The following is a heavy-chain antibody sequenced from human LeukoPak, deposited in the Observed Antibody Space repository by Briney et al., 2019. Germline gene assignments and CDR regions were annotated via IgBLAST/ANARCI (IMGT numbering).Heavy chain of an antibody. V-gene: IGHV3-33*01. CDR2: IWYDGSNK. CDR3: ARDGPPFDY. Sequence: PGGSLRLSCAASGFTFSSYGMHWVRQAPGNGLEWVAVIWYDGSNKYYADSVKGRFTISRDNSKNTLYLQMNSLRAEDTAVYYCARDGPPFDYWGQGTLVIVSS. CDR1: GFTFSSYG. J-gene: IGHJ4*02.